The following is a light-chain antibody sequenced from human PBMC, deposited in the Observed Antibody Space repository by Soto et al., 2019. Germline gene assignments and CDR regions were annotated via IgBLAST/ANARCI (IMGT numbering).Light chain of an antibody. J-gene: IGKJ1*01. CDR1: QSVSSSY. CDR3: QQYGNSPWT. Sequence: EIVLTQSPGTLSLSPGERATLSCRASQSVSSSYLAWCQQKPGQAPRLLIYGASSRATGIPDRFSGSGSGTDFTLTISSLEPEDFAVYYCQQYGNSPWTFGQGTKVDIK. V-gene: IGKV3-20*01. CDR2: GAS.